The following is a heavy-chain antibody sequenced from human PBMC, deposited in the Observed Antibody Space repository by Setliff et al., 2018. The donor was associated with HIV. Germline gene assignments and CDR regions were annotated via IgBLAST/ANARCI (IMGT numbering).Heavy chain of an antibody. J-gene: IGHJ6*04. CDR1: GGTFSSFA. D-gene: IGHD6-19*01. CDR3: ARSGSGWPHYQYHHTDV. Sequence: VKVSCKASGGTFSSFAISWVRQAPGQGLEWMGGIMPIFGSANYAQKFQGRVTITADASTSTAYMELISLRSEDTAVYYCARSGSGWPHYQYHHTDVWGKVTTVTVSS. CDR2: IMPIFGSA. V-gene: IGHV1-69*13.